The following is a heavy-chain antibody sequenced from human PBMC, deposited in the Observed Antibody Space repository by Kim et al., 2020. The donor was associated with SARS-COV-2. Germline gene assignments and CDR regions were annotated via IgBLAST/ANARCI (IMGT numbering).Heavy chain of an antibody. V-gene: IGHV4-38-2*02. Sequence: SETLSLTCTVSGYSISSGYYWGWIRQPPGKGLEWIGSIYHSGSTYYNPSLKGRFTISVDTSKNQFSLKLSSVTAADTAVYYCARDQEGGGYDSTFDYWAQGTLVTVSS. J-gene: IGHJ4*02. CDR1: GYSISSGYY. CDR3: ARDQEGGGYDSTFDY. D-gene: IGHD5-12*01. CDR2: IYHSGST.